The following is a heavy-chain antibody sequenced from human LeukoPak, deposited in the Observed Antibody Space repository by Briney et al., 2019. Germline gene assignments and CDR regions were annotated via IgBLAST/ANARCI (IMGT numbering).Heavy chain of an antibody. CDR1: GGSISSYY. Sequence: SETLSLTCTVSGGSISSYYWSWIRQPPGKGLEWNGYIYYSGSTNYNPSLKSRVTISVDTSKNQFSLKLSSVTAADTAVYYCARGEDIVVVPAAKKYYYYGMDVWGKGTTVTVSA. CDR3: ARGEDIVVVPAAKKYYYYGMDV. J-gene: IGHJ6*04. CDR2: IYYSGST. V-gene: IGHV4-59*01. D-gene: IGHD2-2*01.